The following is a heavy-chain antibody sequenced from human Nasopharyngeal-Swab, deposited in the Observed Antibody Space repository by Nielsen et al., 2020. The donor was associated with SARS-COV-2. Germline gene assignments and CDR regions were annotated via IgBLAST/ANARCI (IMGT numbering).Heavy chain of an antibody. CDR1: GGSIHSYY. J-gene: IGHJ4*02. CDR2: IYYSGST. Sequence: SETLSLTCTVSGGSIHSYYWSWIRQPPGKGLEWIGYIYYSGSTNYNPSLKSRVTISVDTSKNQFSLKLSSVTAADTAVYYCAREYSSSWYRGFDYWGQGTLVTVSS. CDR3: AREYSSSWYRGFDY. D-gene: IGHD6-13*01. V-gene: IGHV4-59*01.